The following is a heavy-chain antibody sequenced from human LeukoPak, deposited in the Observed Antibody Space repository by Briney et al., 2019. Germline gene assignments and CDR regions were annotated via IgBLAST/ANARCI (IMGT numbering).Heavy chain of an antibody. CDR1: GYSISSGYY. D-gene: IGHD3-22*01. V-gene: IGHV4-38-2*02. CDR2: IYHSGST. Sequence: PSETLSLTCTVSGYSISSGYYWGWIRQPPGKGLEWIGSIYHSGSTYYNPSLKSRVTISVDTSKNQFSLKLSSVTAADTAVYYCARWYYYEDYWGQGTLVTVSS. J-gene: IGHJ4*02. CDR3: ARWYYYEDY.